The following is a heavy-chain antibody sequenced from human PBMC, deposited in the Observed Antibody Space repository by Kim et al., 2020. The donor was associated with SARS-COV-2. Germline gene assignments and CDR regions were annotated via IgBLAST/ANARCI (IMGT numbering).Heavy chain of an antibody. CDR3: ARDWVVGATYFDY. J-gene: IGHJ4*02. Sequence: SETLSLTCTVSGGSISSSSYYWGWIRQPPGKGLEWIGSIYYSGSTYYNPSLKSRVTISVDTSKNQFSLKLSSVTAADTAVYYCARDWVVGATYFDYWGQG. V-gene: IGHV4-39*07. D-gene: IGHD1-26*01. CDR1: GGSISSSSYY. CDR2: IYYSGST.